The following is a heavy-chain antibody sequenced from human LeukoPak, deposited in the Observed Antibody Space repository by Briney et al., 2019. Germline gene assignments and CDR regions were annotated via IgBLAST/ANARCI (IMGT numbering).Heavy chain of an antibody. V-gene: IGHV3-33*01. Sequence: GGTLRLSCAASGFTFSSYGMHWIRKAPGPGLDRVAVIWNDGSNKYYEDSVKGRLTITRNNSKNTLNQQMNSLIAEAAAVYYCARPVYGDPRSYFYYCGQGSLVTVSS. J-gene: IGHJ4*02. D-gene: IGHD4-17*01. CDR1: GFTFSSYG. CDR2: IWNDGSNK. CDR3: ARPVYGDPRSYFYY.